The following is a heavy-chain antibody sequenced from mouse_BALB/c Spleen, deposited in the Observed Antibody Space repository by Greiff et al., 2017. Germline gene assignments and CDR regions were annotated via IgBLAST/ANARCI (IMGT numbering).Heavy chain of an antibody. CDR1: GFNIKDYY. D-gene: IGHD2-3*01. Sequence: EVQVVESGAELVRSGASVKLSCTASGFNIKDYYMHWVKQRPEQGLEWIGWIDPENGDTEYAPKFQGKATMTADTSSNTAYLQLSSLTSEDTAVYYCNARDGYYFDYWGQGTTLTVSS. V-gene: IGHV14-4*02. CDR3: NARDGYYFDY. J-gene: IGHJ2*01. CDR2: IDPENGDT.